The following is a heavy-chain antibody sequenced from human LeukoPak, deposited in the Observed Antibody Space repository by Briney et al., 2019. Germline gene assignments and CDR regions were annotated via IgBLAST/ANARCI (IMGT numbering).Heavy chain of an antibody. CDR2: INSDGSST. CDR3: ARGKAGVDTNWYLDL. V-gene: IGHV3-74*01. Sequence: QPGGSLRLSCAASGFTFSSYWMHWARQAPGKGLVWVSHINSDGSSTIYADSVKGRFIISRDNTKNTLYLQMNSLRAEDTAVYYCARGKAGVDTNWYLDLWGRGTLVTVSS. CDR1: GFTFSSYW. D-gene: IGHD3-10*01. J-gene: IGHJ2*01.